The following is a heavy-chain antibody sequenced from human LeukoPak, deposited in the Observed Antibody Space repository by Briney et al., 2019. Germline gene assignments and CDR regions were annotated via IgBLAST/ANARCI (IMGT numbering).Heavy chain of an antibody. D-gene: IGHD2-15*01. J-gene: IGHJ4*02. V-gene: IGHV3-7*01. CDR3: ARDGGSGNPGADY. Sequence: GGSLRLSCAASGFTFGSYWMSWVRQAPGKGLEWVANIKPDGSEKYYVDSVKGRFTISRDSAENSLYLQMNCLRAEDTAVYYCARDGGSGNPGADYWGQGTLVTVSS. CDR2: IKPDGSEK. CDR1: GFTFGSYW.